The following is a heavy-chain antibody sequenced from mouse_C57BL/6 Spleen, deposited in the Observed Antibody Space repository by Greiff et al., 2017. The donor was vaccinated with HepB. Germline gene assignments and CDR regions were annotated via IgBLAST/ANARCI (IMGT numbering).Heavy chain of an antibody. V-gene: IGHV2-5*01. J-gene: IGHJ4*01. Sequence: VQLQESGPGLVQPSQSLSITCTVSGFSLTSYGVHWVLQSPGKGLEWLGVIWRGGSTDYNAAFMSRLSITKDNSKSQVFFKMNSLQADDTAIYYCAKKEGRNYGTYAMDYWGQGTSVTVSS. CDR1: GFSLTSYG. D-gene: IGHD2-1*01. CDR2: IWRGGST. CDR3: AKKEGRNYGTYAMDY.